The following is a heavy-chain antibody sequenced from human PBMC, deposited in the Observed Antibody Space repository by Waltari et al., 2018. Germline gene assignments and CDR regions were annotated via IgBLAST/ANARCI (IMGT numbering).Heavy chain of an antibody. CDR2: IWYDGTKA. CDR3: ARDLSFGSLDY. CDR1: GFSVSNYG. D-gene: IGHD3-10*01. Sequence: QVHLVESGGSVVQPGTSLRLSCAASGFSVSNYGMFWVRQSPGKGLEWVALIWYDGTKANYEDSLKGRFTISKDNSKNTLFLQMNSLRDGDTAVYFCARDLSFGSLDYGGQGTLVTVSS. V-gene: IGHV3-33*07. J-gene: IGHJ4*02.